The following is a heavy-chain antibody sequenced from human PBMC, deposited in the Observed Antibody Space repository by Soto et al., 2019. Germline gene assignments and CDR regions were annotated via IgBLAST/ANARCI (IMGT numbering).Heavy chain of an antibody. CDR1: GFTFSDYY. D-gene: IGHD3-22*01. J-gene: IGHJ4*02. CDR3: ARDWVDYYDSSGYGLFFDH. V-gene: IGHV3-11*01. Sequence: GGSLRLSCAASGFTFSDYYMSWIRQAPGKWLEWVSYISSSGSTIYYADSVKGRFTISRDNAKNSLYLQMNSLRAEDTAVYYCARDWVDYYDSSGYGLFFDHWGQGXLVTV. CDR2: ISSSGSTI.